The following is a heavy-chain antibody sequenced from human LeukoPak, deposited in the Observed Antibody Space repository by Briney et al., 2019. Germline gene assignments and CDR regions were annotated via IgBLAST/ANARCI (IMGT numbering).Heavy chain of an antibody. CDR2: ISVYNGNT. CDR1: GYTFTSYG. Sequence: ASVKVSCKASGYTFTSYGISWVRQAPGQGLEWMGWISVYNGNTDYAQNLQGRVTMTTDTSTSTVFMELRSLRSDDTAVYYCTRVRYSGSDGLFDPWGEGTLVTVSS. J-gene: IGHJ5*02. D-gene: IGHD1-26*01. V-gene: IGHV1-18*01. CDR3: TRVRYSGSDGLFDP.